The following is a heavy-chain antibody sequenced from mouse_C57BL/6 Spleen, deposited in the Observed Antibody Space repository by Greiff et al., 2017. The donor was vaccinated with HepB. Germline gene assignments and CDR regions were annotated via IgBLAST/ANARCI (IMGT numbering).Heavy chain of an antibody. J-gene: IGHJ2*01. CDR1: GYTFTSYT. V-gene: IGHV1-4*01. CDR2: INPSSGYT. D-gene: IGHD3-1*01. CDR3: ARSGLGDYFDY. Sequence: QVHVKQSGAELARPGASVKMSCKASGYTFTSYTMHWVKQRPGQGLEWIGYINPSSGYTKYNQKFKDKATLTADKSSSTAYMQLSSLTSEDSAVYYCARSGLGDYFDYWGQGTTLTVSS.